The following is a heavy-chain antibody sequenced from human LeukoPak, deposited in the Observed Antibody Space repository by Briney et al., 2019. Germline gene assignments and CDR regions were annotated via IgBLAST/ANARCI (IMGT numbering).Heavy chain of an antibody. Sequence: SETLSLTCTVSGGSITSTTYYWSWIRQPAGKGPEWIGRIYTSGITTYNPSLESRVTISIDTSKNQFSLRLYSVTAADTAVYYCARTTEGGYTYGYFYYYYMDVWGKGTTVTISS. D-gene: IGHD5-18*01. CDR1: GGSITSTTYY. CDR2: IYTSGIT. V-gene: IGHV4-61*02. J-gene: IGHJ6*03. CDR3: ARTTEGGYTYGYFYYYYMDV.